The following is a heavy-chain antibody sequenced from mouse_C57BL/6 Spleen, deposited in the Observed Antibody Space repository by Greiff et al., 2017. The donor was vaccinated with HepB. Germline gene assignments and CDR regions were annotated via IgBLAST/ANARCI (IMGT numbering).Heavy chain of an antibody. CDR3: ARAFYDGYFDY. CDR2: ISYDGSN. Sequence: EVQLVESGPGLVKPSQSLSLTCSVTGYSITSGYYWNWIRQFPGNKLEWMGYISYDGSNNYNPSLKNRISITRDTSKNQFFLKLNSVTTEDTATYYCARAFYDGYFDYWGQGTTLTVSS. D-gene: IGHD2-3*01. J-gene: IGHJ2*01. V-gene: IGHV3-6*01. CDR1: GYSITSGYY.